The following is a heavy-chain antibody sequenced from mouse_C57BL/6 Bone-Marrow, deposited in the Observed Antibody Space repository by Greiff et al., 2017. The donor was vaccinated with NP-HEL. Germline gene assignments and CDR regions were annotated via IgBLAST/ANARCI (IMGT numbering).Heavy chain of an antibody. CDR1: GYTFTNYW. D-gene: IGHD1-1*01. CDR3: AIITTVVRDYAMDY. Sequence: QVQLQQSGAELVRPGTSVKMSCKASGYTFTNYWIGWAKQRPGHGLEWIGDIYPGGGYTNYNEKFKGKATLTADKSSSTAYMQFSSLTSEDSAIYYFAIITTVVRDYAMDYWGQGTSVTVSS. J-gene: IGHJ4*01. V-gene: IGHV1-63*01. CDR2: IYPGGGYT.